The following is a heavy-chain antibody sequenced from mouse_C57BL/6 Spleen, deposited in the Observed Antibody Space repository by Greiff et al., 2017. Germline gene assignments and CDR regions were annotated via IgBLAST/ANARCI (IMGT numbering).Heavy chain of an antibody. CDR3: AREAYDGYYFDY. Sequence: QVQLQQSGPELVKPGASVKLSCKASGYTFTSYDINWVKQRPGQGLEWIGWIYPRAGSTKYNEKFKGKATLTVATSSSTAYMELHSLTSEDSAVYFCAREAYDGYYFDYWGQGTTLTVSS. V-gene: IGHV1-85*01. CDR1: GYTFTSYD. D-gene: IGHD2-3*01. CDR2: IYPRAGST. J-gene: IGHJ2*01.